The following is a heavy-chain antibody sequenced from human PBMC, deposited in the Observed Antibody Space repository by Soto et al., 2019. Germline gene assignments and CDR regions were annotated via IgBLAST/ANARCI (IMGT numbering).Heavy chain of an antibody. CDR3: ATSTPRYCSSTSCYDIGGWFDP. CDR2: ISGSGGST. CDR1: GFTFSSYA. Sequence: GGSLRLSCAASGFTFSSYAMSWVRQAPGKGLEWVSAISGSGGSTYYADSVKGRFTISRDNSKNTLYLQMNSLRAEDTAVYYCATSTPRYCSSTSCYDIGGWFDPWGQGTLVTVSS. V-gene: IGHV3-23*01. D-gene: IGHD2-2*01. J-gene: IGHJ5*02.